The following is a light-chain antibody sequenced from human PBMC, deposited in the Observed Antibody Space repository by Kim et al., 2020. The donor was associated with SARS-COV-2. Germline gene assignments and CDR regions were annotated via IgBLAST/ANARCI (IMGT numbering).Light chain of an antibody. CDR2: AAS. J-gene: IGKJ1*01. Sequence: GDRVNITCRASQDISNHLAWYQQKAGKAPELLMYAASTLESGAPSRFSGSGSGTEYTLTVGSLQPEDFATYFCLQLNAYPRTFGQGTKVDIK. V-gene: IGKV1-9*01. CDR3: LQLNAYPRT. CDR1: QDISNH.